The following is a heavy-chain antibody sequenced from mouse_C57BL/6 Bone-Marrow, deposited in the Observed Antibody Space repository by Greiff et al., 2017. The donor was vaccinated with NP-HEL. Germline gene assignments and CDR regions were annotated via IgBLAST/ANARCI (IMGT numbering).Heavy chain of an antibody. CDR1: GFSFNTYA. CDR2: IRSKSNNYAT. J-gene: IGHJ4*01. CDR3: VRGYGYDETGFYYAMDY. D-gene: IGHD2-2*01. V-gene: IGHV10-1*01. Sequence: EAGGGLVQPKGSLKLSCAASGFSFNTYAMNWVRQAPGKGLEWVARIRSKSNNYATYYADSVKDRFTISRDDSESMLYLQMNNLKTEDTAMYYCVRGYGYDETGFYYAMDYWGQGTSVTVSS.